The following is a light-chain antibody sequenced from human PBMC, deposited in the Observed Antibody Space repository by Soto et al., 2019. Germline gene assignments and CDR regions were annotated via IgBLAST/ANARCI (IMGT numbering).Light chain of an antibody. CDR3: CSYAGSSTFPYV. CDR2: EVS. CDR1: SSDVASYNL. V-gene: IGLV2-23*02. Sequence: QTVIAQPGSVSWIPGQSITISCTGTSSDVASYNLVSWYQHHPGKAPKLMIYEVSKRPSGVSNRFSGSKSGNTASLTISGLQAEDEADYYCCSYAGSSTFPYVFGTGTKGPAL. J-gene: IGLJ1*01.